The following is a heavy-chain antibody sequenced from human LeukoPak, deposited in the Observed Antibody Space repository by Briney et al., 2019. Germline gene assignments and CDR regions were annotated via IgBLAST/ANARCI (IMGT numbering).Heavy chain of an antibody. J-gene: IGHJ4*02. Sequence: SESLSLTCTVSGVSISSYYWTWIRQPPGKGLEWIGYIYYSVSTNYNPSLKSRFTISLDTSKNQFSLKLTSVTDEDTAVFYCARVYSRFGGYRVDWGQGPLATVSS. CDR2: IYYSVST. D-gene: IGHD3-10*01. V-gene: IGHV4-59*01. CDR3: ARVYSRFGGYRVD. CDR1: GVSISSYY.